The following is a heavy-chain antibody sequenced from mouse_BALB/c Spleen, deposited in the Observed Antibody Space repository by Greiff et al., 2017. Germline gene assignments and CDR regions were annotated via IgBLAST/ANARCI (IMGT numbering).Heavy chain of an antibody. CDR2: IDPENGDT. J-gene: IGHJ3*01. CDR1: GFNIKDYY. D-gene: IGHD2-1*01. CDR3: NYGNYFAY. V-gene: IGHV14-4*02. Sequence: EVQLQQSGAELVRPGASVKLSCTASGFNIKDYYMHWVKQRPEQGLEWIGWIDPENGDTEYAPKFQGKATMTADTSSNTAYLQLSSLTSEDTAVYYCNYGNYFAYWGQGTLVTVSA.